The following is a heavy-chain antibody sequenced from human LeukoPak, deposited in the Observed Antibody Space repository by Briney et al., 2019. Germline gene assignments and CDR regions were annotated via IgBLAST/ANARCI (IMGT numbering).Heavy chain of an antibody. D-gene: IGHD5-12*01. CDR2: INPNSGGT. CDR1: GYTFTGYY. V-gene: IGHV1-2*02. Sequence: ASVKVSCKASGYTFTGYYMHWVRQAPGQGLEWMGWINPNSGGTNYAQKFQGRVTMTRDTSISTAHMELSRLRSGDTAVYYCARDVTGYSGYGYPKWSSSWGPFFDYWGQGTLVTVSS. J-gene: IGHJ4*02. CDR3: ARDVTGYSGYGYPKWSSSWGPFFDY.